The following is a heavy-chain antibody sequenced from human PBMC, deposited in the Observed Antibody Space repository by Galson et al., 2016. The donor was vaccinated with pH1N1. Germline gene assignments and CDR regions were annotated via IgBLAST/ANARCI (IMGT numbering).Heavy chain of an antibody. CDR3: ARLSASSYGRAQYYMDV. Sequence: QSGAEVKQPGESLKISCEGSGYIFTNYWIGWVRQMPGKGLELMGIIYPGDSDTSYSPSFQGRVTISVDKSINIAYLQWSNLKASDTAIYFWARLSASSYGRAQYYMDVWGKGTTVTVSS. J-gene: IGHJ6*03. CDR1: GYIFTNYW. D-gene: IGHD5-18*01. V-gene: IGHV5-51*01. CDR2: IYPGDSDT.